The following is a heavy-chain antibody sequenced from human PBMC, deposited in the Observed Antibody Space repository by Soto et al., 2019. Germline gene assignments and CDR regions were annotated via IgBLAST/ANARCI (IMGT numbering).Heavy chain of an antibody. V-gene: IGHV1-69*01. CDR2: LTPLYGTA. CDR3: VRDLTLGYRSGGDGVDV. CDR1: GGIFKTDA. D-gene: IGHD5-18*01. Sequence: QVHLEQSGAEVKKPGSSVKVSCKASGGIFKTDAVAWVRQAPGQGLEWVGGLTPLYGTANYAQKFQGRVTITAEESTGAAYMEVSSLRAEDTAVYYCVRDLTLGYRSGGDGVDVWGEGTMVTVSS. J-gene: IGHJ3*01.